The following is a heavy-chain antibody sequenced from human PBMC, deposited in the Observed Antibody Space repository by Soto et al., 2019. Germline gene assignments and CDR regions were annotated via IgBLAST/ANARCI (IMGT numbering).Heavy chain of an antibody. Sequence: ASVKVSCKASGYTFTSYAMNWVRQAPGQRLEWMGWINAGNGNTKYSQKFQGRVTITGDTSASTAYMELSSLRSEDTAVDYCARDMGFGLSDYWGQGTLVTVSS. CDR1: GYTFTSYA. V-gene: IGHV1-3*01. J-gene: IGHJ4*02. D-gene: IGHD3-10*01. CDR2: INAGNGNT. CDR3: ARDMGFGLSDY.